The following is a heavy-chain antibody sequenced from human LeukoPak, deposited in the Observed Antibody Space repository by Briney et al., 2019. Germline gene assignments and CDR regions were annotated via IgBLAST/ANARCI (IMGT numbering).Heavy chain of an antibody. CDR2: IYYSGRT. Sequence: SETLSLTCTVSGGSISSGDYYWSWIRQPPGKGLEWIGYIYYSGRTTYNPSLTSRVTMSVDTSKNQFSLKLSSVTAADTAVYYCARLIGYSGYGTFDYWGQGTLVTVSS. V-gene: IGHV4-30-4*01. CDR3: ARLIGYSGYGTFDY. CDR1: GGSISSGDYY. J-gene: IGHJ4*02. D-gene: IGHD5-12*01.